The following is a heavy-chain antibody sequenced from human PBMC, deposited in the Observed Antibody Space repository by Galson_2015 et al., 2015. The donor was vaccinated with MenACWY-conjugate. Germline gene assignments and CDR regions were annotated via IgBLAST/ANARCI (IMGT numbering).Heavy chain of an antibody. Sequence: SLRLSCAASGFTFSNYAMTWVRQAPGKGLEWVSTISASGGITNYADSVKGRFTISRGNYDKTLYLQMNNLRAEDTAVYYCARDLDAHEYGDNYGMDVWGQGTTVTVSS. V-gene: IGHV3-23*01. CDR2: ISASGGIT. J-gene: IGHJ6*02. CDR3: ARDLDAHEYGDNYGMDV. CDR1: GFTFSNYA. D-gene: IGHD4-17*01.